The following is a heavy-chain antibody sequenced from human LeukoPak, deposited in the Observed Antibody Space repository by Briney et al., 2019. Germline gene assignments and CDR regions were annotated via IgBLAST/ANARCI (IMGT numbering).Heavy chain of an antibody. D-gene: IGHD6-19*01. J-gene: IGHJ6*02. CDR3: ARIAVAGTIGYYYGMDV. CDR1: GFTFDDYA. V-gene: IGHV3-9*01. Sequence: GGSLRLSCAASGFTFDDYAMHWVRQAPGKGLEWVSGISWNSGSIGYADSVKGRFTISRDNAKNSLYPQMNSLRAEDTALYYCARIAVAGTIGYYYGMDVWGQGTTVTVSS. CDR2: ISWNSGSI.